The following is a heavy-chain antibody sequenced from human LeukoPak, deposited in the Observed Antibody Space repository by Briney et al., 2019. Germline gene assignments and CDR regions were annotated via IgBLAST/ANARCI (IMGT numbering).Heavy chain of an antibody. Sequence: ASVKVSCKASGGTFISYAISWVRQAPGQGLEWMGWINPNSGGTNYAQKFQGRVTMTRDTSISTAYMELSRLRSDDTAVYYCARGPRAYCGGDCYPCAFDIWGQGTMVTVSS. CDR1: GGTFISYA. D-gene: IGHD2-21*01. CDR2: INPNSGGT. V-gene: IGHV1-2*02. J-gene: IGHJ3*02. CDR3: ARGPRAYCGGDCYPCAFDI.